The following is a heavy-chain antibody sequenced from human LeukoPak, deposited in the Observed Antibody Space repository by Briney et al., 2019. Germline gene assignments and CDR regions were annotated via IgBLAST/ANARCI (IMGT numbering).Heavy chain of an antibody. CDR3: AKVTGGDMITYGGVDY. Sequence: GGSLRLSCAASGFTFSSSAMSWVRQVPGKGLEWVSGISASGGSTSYADSVRGRFTISRDNSKNTLYVQMNSLRDEDTAVHYCAKVTGGDMITYGGVDYWGQGTLVTVSS. CDR1: GFTFSSSA. J-gene: IGHJ4*02. D-gene: IGHD3-16*01. V-gene: IGHV3-23*01. CDR2: ISASGGST.